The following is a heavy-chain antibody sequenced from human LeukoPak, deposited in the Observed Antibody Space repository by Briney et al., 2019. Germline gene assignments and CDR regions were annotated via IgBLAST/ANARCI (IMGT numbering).Heavy chain of an antibody. V-gene: IGHV4-39*01. CDR3: ARHADYKYDSSGYFDY. Sequence: SETLSLTCTASGGSLSSSTYYWGWLRQPPGTGLEWIGSIYYSGSTYYNPSLKSRVTISVDTSKNQFSLKLTSVTAADTAVYYCARHADYKYDSSGYFDYWGQGTLVTVSS. D-gene: IGHD3-22*01. CDR1: GGSLSSSTYY. CDR2: IYYSGST. J-gene: IGHJ4*02.